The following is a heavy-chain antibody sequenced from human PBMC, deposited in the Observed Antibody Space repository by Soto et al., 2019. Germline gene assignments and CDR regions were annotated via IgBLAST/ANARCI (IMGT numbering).Heavy chain of an antibody. D-gene: IGHD6-19*01. V-gene: IGHV4-34*01. CDR2: INHSGGT. CDR1: GGSFRGFY. J-gene: IGHJ4*02. Sequence: SETLSLTCVVYGGSFRGFYWSWIRQPPGKGLEWIGEINHSGGTNYNPSLKSRLTISIDTSKNQLSLHLSSVTAADTAVYYCARVPGRRSGWFSYWGQGTLVTVSS. CDR3: ARVPGRRSGWFSY.